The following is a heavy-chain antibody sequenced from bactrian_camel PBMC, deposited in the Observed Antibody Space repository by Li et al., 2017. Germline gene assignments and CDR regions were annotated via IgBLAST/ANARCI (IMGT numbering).Heavy chain of an antibody. Sequence: VQLVESGGGPALAGGSVRLSCAASGYTFNTYSWFRQAPGQEREGVAAINGPGTTAYGDSVKGRFTISRDNRKDMVYLQMDSLEAEDTALYYCVRACYSDYAPLFWGHGTQVTVS. CDR3: VRACYSDYAPLF. CDR1: GYTFNTY. J-gene: IGHJ4*01. D-gene: IGHD4*01. V-gene: IGHV3S40*01. CDR2: INGPGTT.